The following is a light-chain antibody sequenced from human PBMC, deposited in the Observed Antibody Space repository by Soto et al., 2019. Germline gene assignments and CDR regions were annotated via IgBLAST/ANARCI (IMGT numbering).Light chain of an antibody. CDR3: QQYNIGPRT. V-gene: IGKV3-15*01. CDR1: QSVSSN. CDR2: GAS. J-gene: IGKJ1*01. Sequence: EIVMTQSPATLSVSPGERATLSCRASQSVSSNLAWYQQKPGQAPRLLIYGASTRATGIPARFSGSGSGTEFTLTISSLQSEEFAVYYCQQYNIGPRTFGQGTKV.